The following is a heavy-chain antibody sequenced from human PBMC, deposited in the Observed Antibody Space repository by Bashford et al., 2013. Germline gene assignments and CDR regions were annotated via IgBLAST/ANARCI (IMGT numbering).Heavy chain of an antibody. CDR3: ARNIAVAGSSHGSSWYFDL. V-gene: IGHV1-69*13. D-gene: IGHD6-19*01. CDR2: IIPMFTTT. CDR1: GGALGNAA. Sequence: SVKVSCKGSGGALGNAAIIWVRQAPGQGLEWLGGIIPMFTTTNYGQRFQGRVTITADESTNTAYMELSSLRSEDTAVYYCARNIAVAGSSHGSSWYFDL. J-gene: IGHJ2*01.